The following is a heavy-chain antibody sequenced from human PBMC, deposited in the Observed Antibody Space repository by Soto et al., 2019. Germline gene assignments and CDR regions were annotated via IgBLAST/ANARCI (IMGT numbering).Heavy chain of an antibody. V-gene: IGHV3-73*01. CDR3: TRRRENGDYFDYYYYMDV. Sequence: GGSLRLSCAASGFTFSGSAMHWVRQASGKGLEWVGRIRSKANSYATAYAASVKGRFTISREDSKNTAYLQMNSLKTEDTAVYYCTRRRENGDYFDYYYYMDVWGKGTTVTVSS. J-gene: IGHJ6*03. D-gene: IGHD4-17*01. CDR1: GFTFSGSA. CDR2: IRSKANSYAT.